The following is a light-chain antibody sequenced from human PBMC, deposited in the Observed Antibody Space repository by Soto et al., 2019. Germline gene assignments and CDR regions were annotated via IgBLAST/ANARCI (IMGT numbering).Light chain of an antibody. CDR1: SGDVGAYDF. Sequence: SALTQPASVSGSPGQSITISCTGTSGDVGAYDFVSWYQQHPGKAPRLMIYNVNNRPAGASNRFSGSKSGSTASLTISTLQAEDEAGYYCASFTNTYSYVFGAGTKVTVL. V-gene: IGLV2-14*01. CDR2: NVN. CDR3: ASFTNTYSYV. J-gene: IGLJ1*01.